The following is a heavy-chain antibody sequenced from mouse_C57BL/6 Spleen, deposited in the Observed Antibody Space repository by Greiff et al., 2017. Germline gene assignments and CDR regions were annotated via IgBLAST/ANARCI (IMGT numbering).Heavy chain of an antibody. CDR3: ARGGTGTEY. V-gene: IGHV5-4*03. D-gene: IGHD4-1*01. Sequence: EVKLVESGGGLVKPGGSLKLSCAASGFTFSSYAMSWVRQTPEKRLEWVATISDGGSYTYYPDNVKGRFTISRDNAKNNLYLQMSHLKSEDTAMYYCARGGTGTEYWGQGTLVTVSA. J-gene: IGHJ3*01. CDR2: ISDGGSYT. CDR1: GFTFSSYA.